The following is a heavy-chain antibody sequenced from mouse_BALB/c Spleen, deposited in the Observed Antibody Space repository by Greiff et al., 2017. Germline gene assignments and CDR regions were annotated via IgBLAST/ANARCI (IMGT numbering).Heavy chain of an antibody. D-gene: IGHD1-1*01. CDR3: ARDYGSSYEAMDY. CDR1: GYSITSGYY. CDR2: ISYDGSN. Sequence: ESGPGLVKPSQSLSLTCSVTGYSITSGYYWNWIRQFPGNKLEWMGYISYDGSNNYNPSLKNRISITRDTSKNQFFLKLNSVTTEDTATYYCARDYGSSYEAMDYWGQGTSVTVSS. V-gene: IGHV3-6*02. J-gene: IGHJ4*01.